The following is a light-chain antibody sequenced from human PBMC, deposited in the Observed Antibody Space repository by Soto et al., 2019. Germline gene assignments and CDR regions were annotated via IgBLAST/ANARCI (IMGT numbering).Light chain of an antibody. CDR1: QSISSY. J-gene: IGKJ1*01. CDR2: AAS. CDR3: QQSYSTHTWT. V-gene: IGKV1-39*01. Sequence: DIQMTQSRSSLSGSLGDRVTITFLASQSISSYLNWYQQKPGKAPKLLVYAASSLQSGVPSSFSGSGSGTDFTLTISSLKTADFANYYCQQSYSTHTWTFGQGTKVDIK.